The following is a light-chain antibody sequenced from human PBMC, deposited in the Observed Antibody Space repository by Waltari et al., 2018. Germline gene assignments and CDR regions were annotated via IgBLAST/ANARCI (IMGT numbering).Light chain of an antibody. Sequence: DIVMTQSPDSLAVSLGERATINCKSSQNVLYNSNNKNYLAWYQQKPGQPPKLLIYWASTRESGVPDRFSGSGSGTDFTLTISSLQAEDAAVYYCQQYYGTPPTFGQGTKVEIK. CDR2: WAS. CDR1: QNVLYNSNNKNY. CDR3: QQYYGTPPT. V-gene: IGKV4-1*01. J-gene: IGKJ1*01.